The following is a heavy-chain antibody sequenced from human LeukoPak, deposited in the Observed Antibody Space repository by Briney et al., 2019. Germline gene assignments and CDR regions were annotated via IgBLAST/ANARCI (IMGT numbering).Heavy chain of an antibody. CDR1: GYTFTSYD. Sequence: GASVKVSCKASGYTFTSYDINWVRQATGQGLEWMGWMNPNSGNTGYAQKFQGRVTITRNTSISTAYMELRSLRSDDTAVYYCARDSEVLWDGYSYDYYYMDVWGKGTTVTVSS. J-gene: IGHJ6*03. CDR3: ARDSEVLWDGYSYDYYYMDV. D-gene: IGHD5-18*01. V-gene: IGHV1-8*03. CDR2: MNPNSGNT.